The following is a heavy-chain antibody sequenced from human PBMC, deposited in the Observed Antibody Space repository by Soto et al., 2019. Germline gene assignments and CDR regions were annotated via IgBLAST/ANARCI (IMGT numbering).Heavy chain of an antibody. Sequence: SVKVSCKASGGTFSSYAISWVRQAPGQGLEWMGGIIPIFGTANYAQKFQGRVTITADESTSTAYMELSSLRSEDTAVYYCARTLLPLRGDGPGSYDYWGQGTLVTVSS. D-gene: IGHD3-10*01. CDR1: GGTFSSYA. J-gene: IGHJ4*02. CDR3: ARTLLPLRGDGPGSYDY. V-gene: IGHV1-69*13. CDR2: IIPIFGTA.